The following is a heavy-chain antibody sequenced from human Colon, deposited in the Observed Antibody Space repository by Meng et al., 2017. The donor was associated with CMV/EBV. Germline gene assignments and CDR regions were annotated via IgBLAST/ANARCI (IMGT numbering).Heavy chain of an antibody. CDR2: IWYDETEK. CDR1: GFSFSTSH. Sequence: GESLKISCAASGFSFSTSHMHWVRQAPGKGLEWVAYIWYDETEKSSADSVRGRFTVSRDNSRNTLYLQMSRLRAEDTAIYYCATDGGAWNLDHWGQGTLV. CDR3: ATDGGAWNLDH. D-gene: IGHD1-1*01. V-gene: IGHV3-30*02. J-gene: IGHJ4*02.